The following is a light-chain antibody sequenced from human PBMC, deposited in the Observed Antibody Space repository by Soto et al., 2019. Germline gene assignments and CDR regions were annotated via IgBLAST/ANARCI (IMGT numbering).Light chain of an antibody. CDR3: QQYTNWPRT. J-gene: IGKJ1*01. CDR1: QSVSSN. V-gene: IGKV3-15*01. Sequence: EIVRTQSPATLSVSPGERATLSCRASQSVSSNLAWYQQKPGQAPRLLIYGASTRPTVIPARFSGRGSGTEFTLTISSLQSEDFAVYYGQQYTNWPRTFGQGTKVETK. CDR2: GAS.